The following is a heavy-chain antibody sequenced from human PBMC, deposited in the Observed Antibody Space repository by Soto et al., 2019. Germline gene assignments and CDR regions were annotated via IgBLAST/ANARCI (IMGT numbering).Heavy chain of an antibody. CDR3: AHAYTGSAWFQNWLDP. CDR2: IYWDDDI. J-gene: IGHJ5*02. D-gene: IGHD3-10*01. V-gene: IGHV2-5*02. Sequence: SGPTLVSPTQTLTLTCTFSGFSLSTSGVSVGWIRQPPGKALEWLALIYWDDDIRYSPFLKSRLTIAKDTSKNQVVLTMTNMDPVDTATYYCAHAYTGSAWFQNWLDPWGQGNLVTISS. CDR1: GFSLSTSGVS.